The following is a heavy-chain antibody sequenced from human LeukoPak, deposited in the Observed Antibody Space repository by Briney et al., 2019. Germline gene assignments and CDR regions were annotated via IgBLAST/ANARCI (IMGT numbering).Heavy chain of an antibody. J-gene: IGHJ3*02. Sequence: GGSLRLSRAASGFTFANYAMNWVRQAPGKGLEWVSGLNGGGGKTYYADSVKGRFTISRDNSKNTLYLQVNSLRAEDTAVYYCAKTMGWLSHAFDIWGQGTMITVSS. V-gene: IGHV3-23*01. CDR3: AKTMGWLSHAFDI. CDR1: GFTFANYA. CDR2: LNGGGGKT. D-gene: IGHD3-22*01.